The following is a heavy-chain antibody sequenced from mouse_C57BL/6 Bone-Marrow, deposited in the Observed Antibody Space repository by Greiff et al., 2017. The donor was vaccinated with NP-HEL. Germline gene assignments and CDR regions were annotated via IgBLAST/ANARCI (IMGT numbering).Heavy chain of an antibody. D-gene: IGHD2-4*01. CDR3: ARYDYDDYFDV. Sequence: QVQLQQSGAELVKPGASVKLSCKASGYTFTSYWMHWVTQRPGQGLEWIGMIHPNSGSTNYNEKFKSKATLTVDKSSSTAYMQLSSLTSEDAAVYYCARYDYDDYFDVWGTGTTGTVSS. CDR1: GYTFTSYW. J-gene: IGHJ1*03. CDR2: IHPNSGST. V-gene: IGHV1-64*01.